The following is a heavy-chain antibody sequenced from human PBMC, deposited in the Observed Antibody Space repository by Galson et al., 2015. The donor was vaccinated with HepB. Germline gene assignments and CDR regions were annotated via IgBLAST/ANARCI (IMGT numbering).Heavy chain of an antibody. J-gene: IGHJ4*02. CDR3: VKGYSSGWYLRGLNY. Sequence: SLRLSCAASGFTFSSYAMHWVRQAPGKGLEYVSAISSNGGSTYYADSVKGRFTISRDNSKNTLYLQMSSLRAEDTAVYYCVKGYSSGWYLRGLNYWGQGTLVTVSS. V-gene: IGHV3-64D*06. CDR1: GFTFSSYA. D-gene: IGHD6-19*01. CDR2: ISSNGGST.